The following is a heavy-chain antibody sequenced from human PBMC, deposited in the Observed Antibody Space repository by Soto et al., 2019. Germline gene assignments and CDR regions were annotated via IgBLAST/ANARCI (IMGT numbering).Heavy chain of an antibody. Sequence: EVQLLESGGKLVQPGGSLTLSCAASGFTFSTYAMAWVRQAPGKGLEWVSGVSASGLNTDYADPVKGRFYISRDNSKNTLSLHMDSLRAEDAALYYCAKARPRRTSGYFFEYWGQGTPVTVSA. V-gene: IGHV3-23*01. D-gene: IGHD6-25*01. J-gene: IGHJ4*02. CDR1: GFTFSTYA. CDR3: AKARPRRTSGYFFEY. CDR2: VSASGLNT.